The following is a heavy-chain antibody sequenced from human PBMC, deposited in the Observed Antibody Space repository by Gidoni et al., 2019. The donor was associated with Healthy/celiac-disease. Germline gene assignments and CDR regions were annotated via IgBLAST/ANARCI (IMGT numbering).Heavy chain of an antibody. J-gene: IGHJ4*02. CDR1: GFPFSSYA. D-gene: IGHD3-10*01. V-gene: IGHV3-23*01. CDR2: IRGSGGST. CDR3: AKSGHYYGSGSTFDY. Sequence: EVQLLESGGGLVLPGGSLRLSCAASGFPFSSYAMSWVRQAPGKGLEWVSSIRGSGGSTYYADSVKGRFTISRDKAKNTLYLQMNSLRAEDTAVYYCAKSGHYYGSGSTFDYWGQGTLVTVSS.